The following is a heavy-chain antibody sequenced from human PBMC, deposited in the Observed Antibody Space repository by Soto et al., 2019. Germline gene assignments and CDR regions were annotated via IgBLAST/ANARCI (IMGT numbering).Heavy chain of an antibody. CDR2: ISSSSSTI. CDR1: GLTFSSYS. D-gene: IGHD6-6*01. Sequence: EVQLVESGGGLVQPGGSLRLSCAASGLTFSSYSMNWVRQAPGKGLEWVSYISSSSSTIYYADSVKGRFTISRDNDKNSLYLQMNSLRAEDTAVYYCVVARPNYYYYMDVWGKGTTVTGSS. V-gene: IGHV3-48*01. J-gene: IGHJ6*03. CDR3: VVARPNYYYYMDV.